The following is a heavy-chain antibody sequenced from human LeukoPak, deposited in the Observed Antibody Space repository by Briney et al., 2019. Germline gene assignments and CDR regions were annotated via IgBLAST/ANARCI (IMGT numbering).Heavy chain of an antibody. D-gene: IGHD5-18*01. CDR3: ARLSRYGDY. J-gene: IGHJ4*02. CDR2: IYYSGST. CDR1: GGSISSSSYY. Sequence: PSETLSLTCTVSGGSISSSSYYWGWIRQPPGKGLEWIGSIYYSGSTYYNPSLKSRVTISVDTSKNQFSLKLSSVTAADTAVYYCARLSRYGDYWGQGTLVTVSS. V-gene: IGHV4-39*01.